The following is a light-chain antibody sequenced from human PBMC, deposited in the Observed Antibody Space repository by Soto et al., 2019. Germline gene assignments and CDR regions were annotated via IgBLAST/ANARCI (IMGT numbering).Light chain of an antibody. V-gene: IGKV1-5*01. CDR2: DAS. J-gene: IGKJ1*01. Sequence: DIQMTQSPSIVSASVGDRVTITCRASQSISSWLAWYQQKPGKAPKLLIYDASSLESGVPSRFSGSGSGTDFTLTISSLQPEDFATYYCQQSYSTPPTFGQGTKVDIK. CDR3: QQSYSTPPT. CDR1: QSISSW.